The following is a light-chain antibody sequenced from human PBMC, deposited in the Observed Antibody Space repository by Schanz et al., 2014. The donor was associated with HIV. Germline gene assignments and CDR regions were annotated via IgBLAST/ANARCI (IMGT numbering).Light chain of an antibody. Sequence: QSVLTQPPSVSGAPGQGITISCTGTSSNIGAGYDVHWYQHLPGRAPKLLIYGNNNRPSGVPGRFSGSKSGNTASLTISGLQAEDEADYYCSSYAGRYNYFVFGTGTKLTVL. CDR2: GNN. V-gene: IGLV1-40*01. J-gene: IGLJ1*01. CDR1: SSNIGAGYD. CDR3: SSYAGRYNYFV.